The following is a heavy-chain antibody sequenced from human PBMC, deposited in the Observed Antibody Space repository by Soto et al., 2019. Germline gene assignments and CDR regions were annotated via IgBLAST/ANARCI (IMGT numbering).Heavy chain of an antibody. CDR1: GFTFSAYA. J-gene: IGHJ4*02. CDR3: TSSTVTTYFDC. D-gene: IGHD4-17*01. Sequence: QVQLVESGGGVVQPGRSLRLSCAASGFTFSAYAMHWVRQAPGKGLEWVTGTSYDGSNKYYADSVKGRFTISRDNSMDPLYLHMNKLRADDTAVYYCTSSTVTTYFDCWGQGTLVTVSS. CDR2: TSYDGSNK. V-gene: IGHV3-30-3*01.